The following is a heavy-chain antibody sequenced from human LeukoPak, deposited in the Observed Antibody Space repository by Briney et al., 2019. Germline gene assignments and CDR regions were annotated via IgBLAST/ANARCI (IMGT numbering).Heavy chain of an antibody. D-gene: IGHD1-1*01. J-gene: IGHJ1*01. CDR2: ISFDGSKI. V-gene: IGHV3-30*04. Sequence: PGGALRLPCAASGFIFNNYALHWVRQAPGKGLEWVAVISFDGSKIYYSDSVNGRFTISRDNSKNKLYLQMNSPRAEDTSLYYCARGGTTLGRIREYFPHWGQGTLVIVSS. CDR1: GFIFNNYA. CDR3: ARGGTTLGRIREYFPH.